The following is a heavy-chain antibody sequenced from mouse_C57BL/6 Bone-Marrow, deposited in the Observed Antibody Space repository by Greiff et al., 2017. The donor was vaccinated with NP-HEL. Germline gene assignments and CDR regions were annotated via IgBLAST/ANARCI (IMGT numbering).Heavy chain of an antibody. CDR1: GYTFTTYP. Sequence: VKLQQSGAELVKPGASVKMSCKASGYTFTTYPIEWMKQNHGKSLEWIGNFHPYNDDTKYNEKFKGKATLTVEKSSSTVYLELSRLTSDDSAVYYCARGDYGSNYWYFDVWGTGTTVTVSS. D-gene: IGHD1-1*01. CDR2: FHPYNDDT. V-gene: IGHV1-47*01. CDR3: ARGDYGSNYWYFDV. J-gene: IGHJ1*03.